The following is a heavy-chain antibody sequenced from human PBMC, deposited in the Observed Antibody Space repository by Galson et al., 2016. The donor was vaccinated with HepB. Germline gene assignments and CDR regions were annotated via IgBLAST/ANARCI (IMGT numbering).Heavy chain of an antibody. Sequence: SLRLSCAASGFTFDDYAMHWVRQAPGKGLEWVSGISWNSGSIDYADSVKGRFTISRDKAKNSLYLQMNSLRAEDTALYYCAKDRGTTNSRGHGMDVWGQGTTVTVSS. CDR1: GFTFDDYA. CDR2: ISWNSGSI. V-gene: IGHV3-9*01. D-gene: IGHD2/OR15-2a*01. J-gene: IGHJ6*02. CDR3: AKDRGTTNSRGHGMDV.